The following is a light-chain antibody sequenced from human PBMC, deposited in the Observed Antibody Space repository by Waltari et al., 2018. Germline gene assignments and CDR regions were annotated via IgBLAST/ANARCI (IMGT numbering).Light chain of an antibody. V-gene: IGLV2-14*01. CDR2: EVS. Sequence: QSALTQPASVSGSPGQSITISCTGTSSDVGGYNYVSWYQQHPGKVPKLMIYEVSNRPSRASNRFSGSKSANTASLTISGLQAEDEADYYCTSYTTSGTWVFGGGTKVTVL. CDR1: SSDVGGYNY. CDR3: TSYTTSGTWV. J-gene: IGLJ3*02.